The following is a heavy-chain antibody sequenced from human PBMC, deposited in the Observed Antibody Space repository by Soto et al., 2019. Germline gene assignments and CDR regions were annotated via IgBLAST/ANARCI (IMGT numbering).Heavy chain of an antibody. CDR2: INAGNGNT. Sequence: EASVNVSCKASGYTFTSYAMHWVRQAPGQRLEWMGWINAGNGNTKYSQKFQGRVTITRDTSASTAYMELSSLRSEDTDVYYCARGRSYYDSSGYPHWGQGTLVTVSS. CDR1: GYTFTSYA. CDR3: ARGRSYYDSSGYPH. J-gene: IGHJ4*02. D-gene: IGHD3-22*01. V-gene: IGHV1-3*01.